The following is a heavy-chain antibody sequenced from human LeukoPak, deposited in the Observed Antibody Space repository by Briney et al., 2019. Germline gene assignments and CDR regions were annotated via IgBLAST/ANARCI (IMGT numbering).Heavy chain of an antibody. D-gene: IGHD2-2*01. V-gene: IGHV4-34*01. CDR2: INHSGST. J-gene: IGHJ4*02. Sequence: SETLSLTCAVYGGSFSGYYWSWIRQPPGKGLEWIGEINHSGSTNYNPSLKSRVTISVDTSKNQFSLKLSSVTAADTAVYYCARDSSSTSCPDYWGKGTLVTVSS. CDR1: GGSFSGYY. CDR3: ARDSSSTSCPDY.